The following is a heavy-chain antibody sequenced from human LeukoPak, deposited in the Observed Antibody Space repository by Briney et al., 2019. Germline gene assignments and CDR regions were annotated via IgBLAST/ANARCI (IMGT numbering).Heavy chain of an antibody. CDR3: ARGSGYDGVRYYYYYYGMDV. CDR1: GFTFSSYW. V-gene: IGHV3-7*01. J-gene: IGHJ6*02. CDR2: IKQDGSEK. Sequence: GGSLRLSCAASGFTFSSYWMSWVRQAPGKGLEWVANIKQDGSEKYYVDSVKGRFTISRDNAKNSLYLQMNSLRAEDTAVYYCARGSGYDGVRYYYYYYGMDVWGQGTTVTVSS. D-gene: IGHD5-12*01.